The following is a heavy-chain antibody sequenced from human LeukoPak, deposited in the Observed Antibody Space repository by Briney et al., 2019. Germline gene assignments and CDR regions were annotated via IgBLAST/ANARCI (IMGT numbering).Heavy chain of an antibody. CDR3: AKETPNTGWFDP. CDR2: INPSGDGT. V-gene: IGHV1-46*02. CDR1: GYTFNTNY. Sequence: ASVKVSCTASGYTFNTNYIHWVRQAPGQGLEWIGVINPSGDGTSYPQKFQGRVTLARDTSTSTIYMELSSLRSEDTAIYYCAKETPNTGWFDPWGQGTLVTVSS. J-gene: IGHJ5*02. D-gene: IGHD1-14*01.